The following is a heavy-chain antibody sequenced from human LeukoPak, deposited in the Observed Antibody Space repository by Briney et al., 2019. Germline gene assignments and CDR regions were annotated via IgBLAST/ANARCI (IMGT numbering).Heavy chain of an antibody. CDR1: GYTFTSYY. CDR2: INPSGGST. Sequence: GASVKVSCKASGYTFTSYYMHWVRQAPGQGLEWMGIINPSGGSTSYAQKFQGRVTMTRDTSTSTVYMELSSLRSEDTAVYYCARDQGGYNWNYDHYYYYGMDVWGQGTTVTVSS. CDR3: ARDQGGYNWNYDHYYYYGMDV. V-gene: IGHV1-46*01. D-gene: IGHD1-7*01. J-gene: IGHJ6*02.